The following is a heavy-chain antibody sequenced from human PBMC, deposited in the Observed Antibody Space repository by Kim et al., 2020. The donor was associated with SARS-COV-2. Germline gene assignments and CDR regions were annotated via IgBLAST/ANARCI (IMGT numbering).Heavy chain of an antibody. Sequence: TRYAQKVQGRVTMTRDTSISTAYMEMSSLRLDDTAVYYCAKARDYFYYMDVWGQGTTVSVSS. V-gene: IGHV1-2*02. CDR2: T. J-gene: IGHJ6*03. D-gene: IGHD5-12*01. CDR3: AKARDYFYYMDV.